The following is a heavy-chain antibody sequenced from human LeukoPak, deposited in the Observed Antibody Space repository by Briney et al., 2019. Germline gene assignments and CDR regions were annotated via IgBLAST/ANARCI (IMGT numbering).Heavy chain of an antibody. CDR2: IYDGDST. CDR3: ASDHIGIHEILFDY. J-gene: IGHJ4*02. Sequence: GGSLRLSCAASGFTVSSNYLSWVRQAPGKGLEWVSVIYDGDSTYYPDSVKGRFTISRDNSRNTLYLQMNSLTAEDTAVYYCASDHIGIHEILFDYWGQGTQVTVSS. CDR1: GFTVSSNY. V-gene: IGHV3-66*01. D-gene: IGHD2/OR15-2a*01.